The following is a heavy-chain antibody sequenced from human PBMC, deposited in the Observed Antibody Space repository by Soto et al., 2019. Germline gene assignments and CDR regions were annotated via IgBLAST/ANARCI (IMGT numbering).Heavy chain of an antibody. J-gene: IGHJ6*02. V-gene: IGHV5-51*01. CDR3: ARQARPHYYYYDMDV. CDR2: IYPDDSDT. CDR1: GYSFTNYW. Sequence: GESLKISCHGSGYSFTNYWIGWVRQMPGKGLEWMGIIYPDDSDTKYSPSFQGQVTISTDKSISTAYLQWSNLKASDTAMYYCARQARPHYYYYDMDVWGQGTTVTVSS.